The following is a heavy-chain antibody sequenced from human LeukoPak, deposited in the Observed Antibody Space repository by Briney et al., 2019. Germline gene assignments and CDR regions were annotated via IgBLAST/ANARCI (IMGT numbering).Heavy chain of an antibody. CDR2: TYYRSKWSN. CDR3: ARDRGSSWYFDY. J-gene: IGHJ4*01. Sequence: SQTLSLTCAISGDSVSSNSATWNWIRQSPSRGVEWLGRTYYRSKWSNDYAVSVKSRITINPDTSKNQFSLQLNSVTPEDTAMYYCARDRGSSWYFDYWGQGTLVTVSS. D-gene: IGHD6-13*01. CDR1: GDSVSSNSAT. V-gene: IGHV6-1*01.